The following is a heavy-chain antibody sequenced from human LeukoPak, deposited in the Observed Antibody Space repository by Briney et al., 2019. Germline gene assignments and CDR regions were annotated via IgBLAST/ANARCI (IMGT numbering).Heavy chain of an antibody. CDR1: GFTFSSYA. D-gene: IGHD6-13*01. Sequence: GAPLRLSCAASGFTFSSYAMSWVRQAPGKGLEWVSGISGRGDTTYYADSVKGRFTISRDNSKNTLYLQMNSLRAGDTAVYYCAKGGGYIILKYYFDYWGQGTLVTVSS. CDR3: AKGGGYIILKYYFDY. V-gene: IGHV3-23*01. J-gene: IGHJ4*02. CDR2: ISGRGDTT.